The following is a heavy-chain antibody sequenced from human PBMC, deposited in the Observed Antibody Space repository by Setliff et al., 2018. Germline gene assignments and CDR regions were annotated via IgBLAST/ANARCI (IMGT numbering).Heavy chain of an antibody. V-gene: IGHV4-30-4*08. CDR3: ARAPVGDRNGLFDY. D-gene: IGHD6-19*01. CDR2: IYYTTNG. Sequence: SETLSLTCTVSGDSISSGDDFWSWIRQPPGKGLEWIGSIYYTTNGHYNPSLKSRVTMSVDTSKNHLSLELTSVTAADTAVYYCARAPVGDRNGLFDYWGQGTLVTVSS. CDR1: GDSISSGDDF. J-gene: IGHJ4*02.